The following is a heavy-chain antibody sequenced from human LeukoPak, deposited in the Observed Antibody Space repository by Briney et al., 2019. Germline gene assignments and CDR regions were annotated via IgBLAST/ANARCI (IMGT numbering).Heavy chain of an antibody. Sequence: GGSLRLSCAASGFTVSSNYMSWVRQAPGKGLEWVSVIYSGGSTYYADSVKGRFTISRDNSKNTLYLQMNSLRAEDTAVYYCARDSGYYGSGSYLSYYYYGMDVWGQGTTVTVSS. CDR2: IYSGGST. CDR1: GFTVSSNY. CDR3: ARDSGYYGSGSYLSYYYYGMDV. J-gene: IGHJ6*02. D-gene: IGHD3-10*01. V-gene: IGHV3-53*01.